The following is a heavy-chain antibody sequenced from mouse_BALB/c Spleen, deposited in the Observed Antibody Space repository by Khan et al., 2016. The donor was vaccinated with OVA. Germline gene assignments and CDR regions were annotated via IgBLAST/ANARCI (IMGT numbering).Heavy chain of an antibody. Sequence: QIQLVQSGPELVKPGASVKISCKASGYTFTDYYIKWVKQKTGQGLECLGWIYPGSGNTKYNEKFKDKATLTVDTSSRTAYMQLSSLTSEDTAVYVCARGNYYGSTSWFGYWGQGTLVTVSA. CDR2: IYPGSGNT. CDR3: ARGNYYGSTSWFGY. D-gene: IGHD1-1*01. J-gene: IGHJ3*01. CDR1: GYTFTDYY. V-gene: IGHV1-84*02.